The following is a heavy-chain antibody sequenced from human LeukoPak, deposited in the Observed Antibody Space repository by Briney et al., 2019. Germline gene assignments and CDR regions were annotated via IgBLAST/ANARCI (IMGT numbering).Heavy chain of an antibody. CDR3: ARGGSMDGDYAALNYFDY. J-gene: IGHJ4*02. CDR1: GGSFSDYY. CDR2: INHSGST. Sequence: SETLSLTCAVYGGSFSDYYWSWIRQPPGKGLEWTGEINHSGSTNYNPSLKSRVTISVDTSKNQFSLKLSSVTAADTAVYYCARGGSMDGDYAALNYFDYWGQGTLVTVSS. D-gene: IGHD4-17*01. V-gene: IGHV4-34*01.